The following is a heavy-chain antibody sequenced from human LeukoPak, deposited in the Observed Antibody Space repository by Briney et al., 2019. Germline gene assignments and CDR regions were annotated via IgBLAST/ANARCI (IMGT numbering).Heavy chain of an antibody. CDR3: ARDDYDILTGYRRPGGMDV. CDR2: IYYSGST. J-gene: IGHJ6*02. V-gene: IGHV4-59*08. D-gene: IGHD3-9*01. Sequence: SETLSLTCTVSGGSISSYYWSWIRQPPGKGLEWIGYIYYSGSTNYNPSLKSRVTISADTSKNQFSLKLSSVTAADTAVYYCARDDYDILTGYRRPGGMDVWGQGTTVTVSS. CDR1: GGSISSYY.